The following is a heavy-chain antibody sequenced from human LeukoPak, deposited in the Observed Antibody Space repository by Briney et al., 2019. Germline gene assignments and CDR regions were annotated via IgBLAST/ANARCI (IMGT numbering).Heavy chain of an antibody. J-gene: IGHJ4*02. CDR2: ISSSGTTL. V-gene: IGHV3-11*01. Sequence: PGGSLRLSCAASGFTFSDHYMSWIRQAPGKGLEWLSYISSSGTTLYYTDSVKGRFTISRDNAKNSLYLQMNSLRAEDTAVYYCARGIRQYAKSYFDYWGQGTLVTVSS. CDR1: GFTFSDHY. D-gene: IGHD4-11*01. CDR3: ARGIRQYAKSYFDY.